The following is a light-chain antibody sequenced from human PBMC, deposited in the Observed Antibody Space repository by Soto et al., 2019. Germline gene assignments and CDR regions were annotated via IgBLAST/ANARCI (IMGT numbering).Light chain of an antibody. J-gene: IGLJ1*01. Sequence: QPDLTQPPSGSGIPGQRGSISCSGSSSNIGTNTVNWYQQLPGTAPKLLIYSNNQRPSGVPDRFSGSKSGTSASLAISGLQSEDEADYDCAAWDDSLNGYVFGTGTKVTVL. CDR2: SNN. CDR3: AAWDDSLNGYV. V-gene: IGLV1-44*01. CDR1: SSNIGTNT.